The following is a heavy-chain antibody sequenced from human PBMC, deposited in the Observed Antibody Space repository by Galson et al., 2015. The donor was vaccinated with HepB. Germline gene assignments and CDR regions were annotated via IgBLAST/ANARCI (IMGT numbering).Heavy chain of an antibody. CDR2: IWYDGSNR. V-gene: IGHV3-33*01. Sequence: SLRLSCAVSGLTFSNYGMHRVPQAGGTGLEWEAVIWYDGSNRYYADSVKGRFTISRDNSKNTLYLQMNSLRAEDTAVYYCARDGGSYCTNGVCFPTTLRGMDVWGQGTTVTVSS. CDR3: ARDGGSYCTNGVCFPTTLRGMDV. D-gene: IGHD2-8*01. CDR1: GLTFSNYG. J-gene: IGHJ6*02.